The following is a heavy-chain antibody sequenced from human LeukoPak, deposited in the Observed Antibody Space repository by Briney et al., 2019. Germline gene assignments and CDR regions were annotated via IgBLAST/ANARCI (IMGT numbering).Heavy chain of an antibody. CDR1: GYTFTGYY. CDR2: INPNSGGT. V-gene: IGHV1-2*02. Sequence: ASVKVSCKASGYTFTGYYMHWVRQAPGQGLEWMGWINPNSGGTNYAQKFQGRVTMTRDTSISTAYMELSRLRSDDTAVYYCASQARELLIDYYFDYWGQGTLVTASS. CDR3: ASQARELLIDYYFDY. J-gene: IGHJ4*02. D-gene: IGHD1-26*01.